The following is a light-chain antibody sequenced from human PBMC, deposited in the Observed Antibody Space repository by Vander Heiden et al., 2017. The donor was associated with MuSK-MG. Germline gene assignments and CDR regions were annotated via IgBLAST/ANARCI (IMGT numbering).Light chain of an antibody. CDR2: AAS. Sequence: DIQMTQSPSSLSASVGDRVTITCRASQSISSYLNWYQQKPGKAPKLLIYAASSLQSGVPSRFSGSGSGTDFTLTISRLQPEDFATYYCQQSYSTHPFGGGTKVEIK. V-gene: IGKV1-39*01. CDR1: QSISSY. CDR3: QQSYSTHP. J-gene: IGKJ4*01.